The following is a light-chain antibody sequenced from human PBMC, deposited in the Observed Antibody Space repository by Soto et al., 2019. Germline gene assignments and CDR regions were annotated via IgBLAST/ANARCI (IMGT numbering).Light chain of an antibody. Sequence: EVVLTQSPVTLSLSPGERATLSCRASQSFRGLLAWYQQKPGQAPRLLIYDASKRATGIPARFSGSGFGTDFTLTISSLEPEDFAVYYCQQRSKWRTFGQGTKVDIK. CDR1: QSFRGL. CDR3: QQRSKWRT. CDR2: DAS. J-gene: IGKJ1*01. V-gene: IGKV3-11*01.